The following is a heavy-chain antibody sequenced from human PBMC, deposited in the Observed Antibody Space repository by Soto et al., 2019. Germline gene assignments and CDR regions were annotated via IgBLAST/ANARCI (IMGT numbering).Heavy chain of an antibody. D-gene: IGHD2-21*01. CDR2: IHYSGST. V-gene: IGHV4-59*08. Sequence: SATLSLTCSVSGGSISSYYWSWIRQPPGKGLEWIGYIHYSGSTNYNPSLKSRVTISVDTSKNQFSLKLSSVTAADTAVFYCVRGNSLFDYWGLGTLVTVSS. J-gene: IGHJ4*02. CDR1: GGSISSYY. CDR3: VRGNSLFDY.